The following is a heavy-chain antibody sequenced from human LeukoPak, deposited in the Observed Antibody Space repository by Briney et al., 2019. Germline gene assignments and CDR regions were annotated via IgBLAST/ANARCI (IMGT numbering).Heavy chain of an antibody. J-gene: IGHJ4*02. D-gene: IGHD3-10*01. CDR2: IYYSGST. CDR1: GGSINSYY. V-gene: IGHV4-59*01. Sequence: ASETLSLTFTVSGGSINSYYWTWIRQPPGKGLEWIGYIYYSGSTIYNPSLKSRVTISVDTSKNQFSLKLSSVTAADTAVYYCAKDRGSYGSGSPHDYWGQGTLVTVSS. CDR3: AKDRGSYGSGSPHDY.